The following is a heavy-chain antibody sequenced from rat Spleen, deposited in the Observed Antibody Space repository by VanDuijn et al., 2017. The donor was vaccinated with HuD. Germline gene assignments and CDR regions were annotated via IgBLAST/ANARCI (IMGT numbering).Heavy chain of an antibody. V-gene: IGHV5-31*01. D-gene: IGHD1-6*01. J-gene: IGHJ2*01. CDR3: ARHVYYGLRVYFDY. Sequence: EVQLVESGGGLVQPGRSLKLSCVASGFTFNYYWMTWIRQAPGKGLEWVATITGSGDTTFYPDSVTGRFTISRDNAKSSLYLQMNSLKSEDTATYYCARHVYYGLRVYFDYWGQGVMVTVSS. CDR1: GFTFNYYW. CDR2: ITGSGDTT.